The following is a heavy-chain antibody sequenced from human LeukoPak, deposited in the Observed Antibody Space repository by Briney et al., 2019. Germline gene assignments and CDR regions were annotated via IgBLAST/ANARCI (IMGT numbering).Heavy chain of an antibody. CDR3: AKEGSYYDSSGYYDH. V-gene: IGHV3-21*04. CDR2: ISSSSSYI. CDR1: GFTFSSYS. Sequence: GGSLRLSCAASGFTFSSYSMNWVRQAPGKGLEWVSSISSSSSYIYYADSVKGRFTISRDNAKNSLYLQMNSLRAEDTAVYYCAKEGSYYDSSGYYDHWGQGTLVTVSS. J-gene: IGHJ5*02. D-gene: IGHD3-22*01.